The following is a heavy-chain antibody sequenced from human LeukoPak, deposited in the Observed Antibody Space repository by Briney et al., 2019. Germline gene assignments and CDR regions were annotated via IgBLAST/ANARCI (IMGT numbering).Heavy chain of an antibody. Sequence: PGGSLRLSCAASGFTFSNYGIHWVRQAPGKGLEWAAFIRYDGSNKYYADSVKGRFTVSRDNSKNTLYLQMNSLRPEDTAVYYCARVQWELLSIYAFDIWGQGTMVTVSS. V-gene: IGHV3-30*02. J-gene: IGHJ3*02. D-gene: IGHD1-26*01. CDR3: ARVQWELLSIYAFDI. CDR2: IRYDGSNK. CDR1: GFTFSNYG.